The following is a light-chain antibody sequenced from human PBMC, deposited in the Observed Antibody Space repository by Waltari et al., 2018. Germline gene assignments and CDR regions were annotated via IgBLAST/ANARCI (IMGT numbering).Light chain of an antibody. J-gene: IGLJ2*01. CDR3: QAWDSSIL. CDR1: NWGDKY. V-gene: IGLV3-1*01. Sequence: SYELTQPPSVSVSPGQTASTTCAGVNWGDKYACWYQQKPGQTPVLVIYQDSKRPSGIPERFSGSNSGNTATLTISGTQAMDEADYYCQAWDSSILFGGGTKLTVL. CDR2: QDS.